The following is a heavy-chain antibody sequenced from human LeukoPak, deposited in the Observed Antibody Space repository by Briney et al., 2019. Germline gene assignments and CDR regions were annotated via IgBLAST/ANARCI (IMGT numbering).Heavy chain of an antibody. CDR1: GFTFSSYW. J-gene: IGHJ3*02. CDR3: ARGLERRAFDI. V-gene: IGHV3-21*01. D-gene: IGHD1-1*01. Sequence: GGSLRLSCAASGFTFSSYWMNWVRQAPGKGLEWVSSISSSSSYIYYADSVKGRFTISRDNAKNSLYLQMNSLRAEDTAVYYCARGLERRAFDIWGQGTMVTVSS. CDR2: ISSSSSYI.